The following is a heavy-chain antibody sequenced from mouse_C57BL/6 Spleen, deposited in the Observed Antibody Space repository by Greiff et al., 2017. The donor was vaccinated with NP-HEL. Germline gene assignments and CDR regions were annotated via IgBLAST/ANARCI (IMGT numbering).Heavy chain of an antibody. CDR1: GFTFSSYT. J-gene: IGHJ2*01. V-gene: IGHV5-9*01. Sequence: EVMLVESGGGLVKPGGSLKLSCAASGFTFSSYTMSWVRQTPEKRLEWVATISDGGGSTYYPDSVKGRSTISRDTSKSTLYMQMSRLRSEDTAAYYCTRQLRYHFDYWGQGTTLTVSS. D-gene: IGHD1-1*01. CDR2: ISDGGGST. CDR3: TRQLRYHFDY.